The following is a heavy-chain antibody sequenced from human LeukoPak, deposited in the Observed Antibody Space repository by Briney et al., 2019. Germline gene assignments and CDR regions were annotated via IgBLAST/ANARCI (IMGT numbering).Heavy chain of an antibody. V-gene: IGHV3-7*01. CDR1: GFTFSSYW. D-gene: IGHD3-3*01. CDR2: IKQDGSEK. J-gene: IGHJ4*02. Sequence: GGSLRLSCAASGFTFSSYWMIWVRQAPGKGLEWVANIKQDGSEKYYVDSVKGRFTISRDNAQNSLYLQMNSLRAEDTAVYYCARDLGPYDFWSGYFGYWGQGTLVTVSS. CDR3: ARDLGPYDFWSGYFGY.